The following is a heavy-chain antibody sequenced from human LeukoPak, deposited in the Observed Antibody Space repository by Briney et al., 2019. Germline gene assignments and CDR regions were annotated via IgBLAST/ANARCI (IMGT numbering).Heavy chain of an antibody. D-gene: IGHD5-24*01. CDR3: ATEKGRWLQFSDY. CDR1: GFSLSSYS. V-gene: IGHV3-21*01. Sequence: GGSLRLSCAASGFSLSSYSLNWVRQAPGKGLEWVSSISASSNYIYYADSVKGRFTISRDNAKNSLFLQIDSLRAEDTAVYFCATEKGRWLQFSDYWGQGTLVTVSS. CDR2: ISASSNYI. J-gene: IGHJ4*02.